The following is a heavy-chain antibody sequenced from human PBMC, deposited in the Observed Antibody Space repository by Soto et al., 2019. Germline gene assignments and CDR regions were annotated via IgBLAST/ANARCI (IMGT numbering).Heavy chain of an antibody. J-gene: IGHJ3*02. CDR3: ARGFSGWGYSSSWNDAFDI. D-gene: IGHD6-13*01. CDR1: GGTFSSYA. CDR2: IIRIVGTA. V-gene: IGHV1-69*13. Sequence: SVKVSCNASGGTFSSYANSWVRQAPGQGLEWMGGIIRIVGTANYAQKFQGRVTITADESTSTAYMELSSLRSEDTAVYYCARGFSGWGYSSSWNDAFDIWGQGTMVTVSS.